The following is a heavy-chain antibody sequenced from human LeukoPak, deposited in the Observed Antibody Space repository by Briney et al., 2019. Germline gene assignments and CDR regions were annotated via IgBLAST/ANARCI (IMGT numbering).Heavy chain of an antibody. CDR1: NGSFSGYF. Sequence: PSETLSLTCGVYNGSFSGYFWSWIRQPPGKGLEWIGEINHSGTTNYNPSLKSRVSMSVDTSKSQVSLNLSSVTAADTAVYYCARGRNWWREYRYGMDVWGTGTTVTVSS. CDR2: INHSGTT. J-gene: IGHJ6*04. CDR3: ARGRNWWREYRYGMDV. V-gene: IGHV4-34*01. D-gene: IGHD2-8*02.